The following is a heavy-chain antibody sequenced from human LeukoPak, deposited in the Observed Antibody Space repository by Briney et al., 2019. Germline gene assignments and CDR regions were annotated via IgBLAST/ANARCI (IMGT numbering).Heavy chain of an antibody. V-gene: IGHV1-24*01. J-gene: IGHJ4*02. CDR1: GYTLTELS. CDR2: FDPEDGET. CDR3: ATNNDILTGYYLFDY. Sequence: ASVKVSCKVSGYTLTELSMHWVRQAPGKGLEWMGGFDPEDGETIYAQKFQGRVTMTEDTSTDTAYMELSSLRSEDTAVYYCATNNDILTGYYLFDYWGQGTLVTVSS. D-gene: IGHD3-9*01.